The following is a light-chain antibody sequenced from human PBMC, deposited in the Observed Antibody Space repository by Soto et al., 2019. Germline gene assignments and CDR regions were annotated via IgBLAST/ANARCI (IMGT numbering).Light chain of an antibody. CDR2: LSSDGSH. V-gene: IGLV4-69*01. Sequence: QPVLTQSPSASASLGASVKLTCTLSSGHSSYAIAWHQQQPEKGPRYLMKLSSDGSHSKGDGIPDRFSGSSSGAERYLTISSLQSKDEADYYCQTWDTGARVVFGGGTKVTVL. CDR1: SGHSSYA. J-gene: IGLJ2*01. CDR3: QTWDTGARVV.